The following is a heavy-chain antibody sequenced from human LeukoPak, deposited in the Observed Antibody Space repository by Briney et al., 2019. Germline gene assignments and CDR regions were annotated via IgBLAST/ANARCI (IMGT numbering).Heavy chain of an antibody. CDR2: IYTSGST. V-gene: IGHV4-4*07. J-gene: IGHJ4*02. CDR3: ARVNLDSSSSAFFDY. Sequence: SETLSLTCTVSGGPISSYYWSWIRQPAGKGLEWIGRIYTSGSTNYNPSLKSRVTMSVDTSKNQFSLKLSSVTAADTAVYYCARVNLDSSSSAFFDYWGQGTLVTVSS. D-gene: IGHD6-6*01. CDR1: GGPISSYY.